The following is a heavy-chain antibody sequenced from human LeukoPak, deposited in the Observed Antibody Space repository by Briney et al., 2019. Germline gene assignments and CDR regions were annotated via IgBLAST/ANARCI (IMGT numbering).Heavy chain of an antibody. CDR1: GFAFSNYG. Sequence: PGGSLRLSCSASGFAFSNYGVHWVRQAPGKGLEWVAAIWYDGSYKYYADSVKGRFTISRDNSKNTLYLQMNSLRAEDTAVYYCAREYFYDSSGYSDAFDIWGQGTMVTVSS. CDR3: AREYFYDSSGYSDAFDI. D-gene: IGHD3-22*01. V-gene: IGHV3-33*01. J-gene: IGHJ3*02. CDR2: IWYDGSYK.